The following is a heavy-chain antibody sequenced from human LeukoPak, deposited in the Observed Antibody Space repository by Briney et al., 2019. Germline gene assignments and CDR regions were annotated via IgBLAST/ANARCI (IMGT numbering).Heavy chain of an antibody. V-gene: IGHV3-23*01. Sequence: HPGRSQRLSCAASGFTFNSYAMSWVRQAPGKGLEWVSAISGSGDRTFYADSVKGRLTISRDNSKNTLYLQLNTVRAEDTALYYCARGGTNYYYMDVWGNGTTVTVSS. CDR1: GFTFNSYA. D-gene: IGHD3-10*01. CDR2: ISGSGDRT. J-gene: IGHJ6*03. CDR3: ARGGTNYYYMDV.